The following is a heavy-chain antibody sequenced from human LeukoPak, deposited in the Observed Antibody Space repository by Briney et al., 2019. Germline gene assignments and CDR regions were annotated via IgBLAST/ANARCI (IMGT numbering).Heavy chain of an antibody. Sequence: ASVKVSCKASGYTFTSYDINWVRQATGQGLEWMGWMNPNSGGTNYAQKFQGRVTMTRDTSISTAYMELSRLRSDDTAVYYCARSNFDWLLWVDYWGQGTLVTVSS. CDR2: MNPNSGGT. CDR1: GYTFTSYD. V-gene: IGHV1-2*02. J-gene: IGHJ4*02. D-gene: IGHD3-9*01. CDR3: ARSNFDWLLWVDY.